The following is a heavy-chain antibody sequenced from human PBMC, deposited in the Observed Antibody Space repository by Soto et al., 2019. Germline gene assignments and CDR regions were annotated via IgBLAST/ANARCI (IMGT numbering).Heavy chain of an antibody. CDR1: GFSFSKYA. CDR2: ISYDGRNK. D-gene: IGHD4-17*01. CDR3: ARETHRGDYGPLDL. Sequence: QVLLVESGVGVVQPGRSLQLSCTASGFSFSKYAMHWVRQAPGKGLEWVAVISYDGRNKDDADSVKGRFTISRDNSKSTLFLQMNSLGPADTAIYYCARETHRGDYGPLDLWGQGTLVTVS. V-gene: IGHV3-30*04. J-gene: IGHJ5*02.